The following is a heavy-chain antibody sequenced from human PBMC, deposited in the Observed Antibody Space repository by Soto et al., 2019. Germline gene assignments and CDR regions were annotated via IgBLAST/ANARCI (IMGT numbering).Heavy chain of an antibody. CDR3: ARGGHNRPWYYAP. CDR2: IFSNGRA. J-gene: IGHJ5*02. V-gene: IGHV4-59*11. CDR1: GGSISTHY. Sequence: QVQLQESGPGLVKPSETLSLTCTVSGGSISTHYWTWIRQPPGKGLEWIGYIFSNGRANYNPSLESRVRFAVGTSKNLVARKVRSVAAGDTAAYYGARGGHNRPWYYAPWGQATLVAFSS. D-gene: IGHD1-7*01.